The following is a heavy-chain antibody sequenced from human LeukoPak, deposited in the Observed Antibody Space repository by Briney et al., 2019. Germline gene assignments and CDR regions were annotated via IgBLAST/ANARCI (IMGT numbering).Heavy chain of an antibody. CDR3: ARVITIFGVVINGPVSYYYMDV. CDR1: GGSVTTYY. J-gene: IGHJ6*03. D-gene: IGHD3-3*01. CDR2: VHYRGSP. V-gene: IGHV4-59*02. Sequence: SETLSLTCSDSGGSVTTYYWSWIRQFPGKGLEWIGHVHYRGSPEYNPSLQSRVTISVDTSKNQFSLKLSSVTAADTAVYYCARVITIFGVVINGPVSYYYMDVWGKGTTVTVSS.